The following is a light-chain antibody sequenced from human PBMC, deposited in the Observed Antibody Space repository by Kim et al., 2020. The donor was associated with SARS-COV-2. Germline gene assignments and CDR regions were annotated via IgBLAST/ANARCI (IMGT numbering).Light chain of an antibody. V-gene: IGLV3-1*01. CDR1: RLWDKY. Sequence: VSPGQTARITCSGDRLWDKYACWYQQKPGQSPVLVIYQDSKRPSGIPERFSGSNSGNTATLTISGTQAMDEADYYCQAWDSSTVVFGGGTQLTVL. CDR2: QDS. CDR3: QAWDSSTVV. J-gene: IGLJ3*02.